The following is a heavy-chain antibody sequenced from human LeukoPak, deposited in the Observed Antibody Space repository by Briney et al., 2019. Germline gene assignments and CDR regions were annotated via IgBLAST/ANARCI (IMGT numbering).Heavy chain of an antibody. CDR3: AKDTGRPTDAITMEDNAFDI. V-gene: IGHV3-9*01. J-gene: IGHJ3*02. CDR2: ISWSSGII. CDR1: GFTFGRYW. Sequence: PGGSLRLSCADSGFTFGRYWMHWVRQAPGKGLEWVSGISWSSGIIGYADSVKGRFTISRDNAKNSLYLQMDSLRAEDTALYYCAKDTGRPTDAITMEDNAFDIWGQGTMVTVSS. D-gene: IGHD3-3*01.